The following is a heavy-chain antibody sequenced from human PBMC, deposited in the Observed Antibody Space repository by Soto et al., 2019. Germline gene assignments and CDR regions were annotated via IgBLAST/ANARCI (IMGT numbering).Heavy chain of an antibody. D-gene: IGHD2-15*01. V-gene: IGHV3-30-3*01. J-gene: IGHJ6*02. Sequence: GVLRLSCVASGFNFNNYNLHWVRQAPSNSLESVAVISFDGTTDYYADSVKGRFTVSRDNFKNILSLQMDSLRPEDTAVYYCARDNRDCSAFNCYNPGRVFGLDVWGQGTTVTVSS. CDR2: ISFDGTTD. CDR1: GFNFNNYN. CDR3: ARDNRDCSAFNCYNPGRVFGLDV.